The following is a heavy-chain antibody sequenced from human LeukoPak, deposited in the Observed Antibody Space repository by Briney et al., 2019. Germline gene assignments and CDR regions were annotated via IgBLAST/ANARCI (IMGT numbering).Heavy chain of an antibody. J-gene: IGHJ6*02. CDR3: AKDGLWFGESIPDYYYYGMDV. V-gene: IGHV3-23*01. CDR2: ISGSGGST. CDR1: GFTFSSYA. Sequence: GGSLRLSCAASGFTFSSYAMSWVRQAPGKGLEWVSAISGSGGSTYYADSVRGRFTISRDNSKNTLYLQMNSLRAEDTAVYYCAKDGLWFGESIPDYYYYGMDVWGQGTTVTVSS. D-gene: IGHD3-10*01.